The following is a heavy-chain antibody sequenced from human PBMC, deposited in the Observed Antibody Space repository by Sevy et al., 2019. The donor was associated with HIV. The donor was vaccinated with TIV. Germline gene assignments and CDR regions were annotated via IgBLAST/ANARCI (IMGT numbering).Heavy chain of an antibody. CDR1: GFTFSSYS. Sequence: GGSLRLSCAASGFTFSSYSMNWVRQAPGKGLEWVSYISSSSSTIYYADSVKGRFIISRDNAKNSLYLQMNSLRDEDTAVYYCARGENGGWYGDAFDIWGQGTMVTVSS. CDR3: ARGENGGWYGDAFDI. V-gene: IGHV3-48*02. CDR2: ISSSSSTI. D-gene: IGHD6-19*01. J-gene: IGHJ3*02.